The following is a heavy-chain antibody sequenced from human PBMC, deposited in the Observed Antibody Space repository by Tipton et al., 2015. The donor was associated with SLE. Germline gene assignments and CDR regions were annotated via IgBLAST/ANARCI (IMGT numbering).Heavy chain of an antibody. J-gene: IGHJ5*01. Sequence: SLRLSCAASGFTFSSYAMSWVRQAPGKGLEWVSAISGSGGSTYYADSAKGRFTISRDNSKNTLYLQMNSLRAEDSTVYYCAKDLTPRSWGRGTLVTVST. V-gene: IGHV3-23*01. CDR2: ISGSGGST. CDR3: AKDLTPRS. CDR1: GFTFSSYA.